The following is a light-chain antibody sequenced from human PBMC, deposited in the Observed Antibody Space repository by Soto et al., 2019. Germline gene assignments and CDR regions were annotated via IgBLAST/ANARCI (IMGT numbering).Light chain of an antibody. V-gene: IGLV1-47*01. CDR1: SSNIGTNY. Sequence: QSVLTQSPSASGTPGQTVTISCSGSSSNIGTNYVFWYQHLPGTAPKLLLYKNDQRPSGVPDRFSGSKSGTSASLAISGLRSDDEAHYSCASWDESLSGVVFGGGTKLPVL. J-gene: IGLJ3*02. CDR2: KND. CDR3: ASWDESLSGVV.